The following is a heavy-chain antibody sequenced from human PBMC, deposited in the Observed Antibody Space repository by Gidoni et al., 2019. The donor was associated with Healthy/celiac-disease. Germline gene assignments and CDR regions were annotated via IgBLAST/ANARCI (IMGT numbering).Heavy chain of an antibody. Sequence: EVQLVESGEGRVTPGGALRLPCAASGFTFISYSMNWVSQAPGKGLEWVSFIRSSSSYIYYADSVKGRFTISRDNAKNSLYLQMNSLRAEDTAVYYCARDPARGGGYPIIDYWGQGTLVTVSS. CDR3: ARDPARGGGYPIIDY. D-gene: IGHD3-16*01. CDR2: IRSSSSYI. V-gene: IGHV3-21*01. CDR1: GFTFISYS. J-gene: IGHJ4*02.